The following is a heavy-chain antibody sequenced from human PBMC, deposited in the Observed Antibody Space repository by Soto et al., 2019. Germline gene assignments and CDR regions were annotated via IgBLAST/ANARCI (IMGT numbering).Heavy chain of an antibody. Sequence: PGESLNTYCKGPGYNFNDYLIGLVRQTPREGLEWMAIIYPCDSDTRYSPSLQGQVTISADKSINHAYLQWGSLKASDTAMYYCARDGSERCVYYGLDVWGQGTLVTVSS. CDR1: GYNFNDYL. CDR2: IYPCDSDT. J-gene: IGHJ6*02. D-gene: IGHD1-1*01. CDR3: ARDGSERCVYYGLDV. V-gene: IGHV5-51*01.